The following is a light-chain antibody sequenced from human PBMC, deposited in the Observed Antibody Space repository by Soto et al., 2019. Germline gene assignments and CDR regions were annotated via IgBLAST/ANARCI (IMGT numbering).Light chain of an antibody. CDR2: EVS. J-gene: IGLJ2*01. CDR3: SSYAGNNRLI. Sequence: QSVLTQPPSASGSPGQSVTISCTGTSSDVGAYNYVSWYQQHAGKVPRLIIYEVSERPSGVPDRFSGSKSGNTASLRVSCLLTEDEADYYCSSYAGNNRLIFGGGTKLTVL. CDR1: SSDVGAYNY. V-gene: IGLV2-8*01.